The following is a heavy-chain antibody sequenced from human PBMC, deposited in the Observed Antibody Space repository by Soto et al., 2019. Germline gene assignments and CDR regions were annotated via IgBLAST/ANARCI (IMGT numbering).Heavy chain of an antibody. J-gene: IGHJ6*02. D-gene: IGHD6-13*01. CDR2: ISAYNGNT. Sequence: QVQLVQSGTEVKKPGASVKVSCKASGYTFTSYGITWVRQAPGQGLEWMGWISAYNGNTNYAQNLQGRVTMTIDTSTSTAYMELRSLRSGDTGVYFCARGGSWYRLDVWGQGTAVTVSS. CDR3: ARGGSWYRLDV. CDR1: GYTFTSYG. V-gene: IGHV1-18*01.